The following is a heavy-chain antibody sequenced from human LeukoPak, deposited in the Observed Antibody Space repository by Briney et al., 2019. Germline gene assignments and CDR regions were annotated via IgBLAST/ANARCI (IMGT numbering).Heavy chain of an antibody. CDR2: ISGSGGST. Sequence: GGSLRLSCAASGFTFSSYAMSWVRQAPGKGLEWVSAISGSGGSTYYADSVKGRFTISRDNSKNTLYLQMNSLRAEDTAVYYCAKVDYYYGSGSYYNWVYWGQGTLVTFSS. CDR1: GFTFSSYA. V-gene: IGHV3-23*01. D-gene: IGHD3-10*01. J-gene: IGHJ4*02. CDR3: AKVDYYYGSGSYYNWVY.